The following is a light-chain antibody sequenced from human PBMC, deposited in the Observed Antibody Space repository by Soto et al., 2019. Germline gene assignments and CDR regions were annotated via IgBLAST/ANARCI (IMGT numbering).Light chain of an antibody. CDR3: QQRSNWPRT. Sequence: EIVLTQSPGTLSLSPVERATLSGMASQSVSNNYLAWYQQRPGQAPRLLISGASSRATGIPDRFSGSGSGTDFTLTISSLEPEDFAVYYCQQRSNWPRTFGQGTKVDIK. CDR1: QSVSNNY. V-gene: IGKV3D-20*02. CDR2: GAS. J-gene: IGKJ1*01.